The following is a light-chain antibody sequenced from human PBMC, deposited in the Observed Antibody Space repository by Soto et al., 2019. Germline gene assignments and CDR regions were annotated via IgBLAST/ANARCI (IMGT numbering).Light chain of an antibody. CDR1: QSVSSN. J-gene: IGKJ5*01. CDR3: QQYNNWPIT. CDR2: GAS. V-gene: IGKV3-15*01. Sequence: EILMTQSPSTLSVSPGERATLSCRASQSVSSNLAWYQQKPGQAPRLLSYGASTRATGSPARLSDIESGTECTLTLSSLQSEDLEVYYCQQYNNWPITFGQGTRLEIK.